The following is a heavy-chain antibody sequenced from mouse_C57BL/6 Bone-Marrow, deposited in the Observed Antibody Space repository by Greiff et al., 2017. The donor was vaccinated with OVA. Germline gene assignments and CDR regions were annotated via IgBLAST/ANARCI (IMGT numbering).Heavy chain of an antibody. Sequence: EVQVVESGGGLVQPGGSLSLSCAASGFTFTDYYMSWVRQPPGKALEWLGFIRNKANGYTTEYSASVKGRFTISRDNSQSILYLQMNALRAEDSATYDCARSPTVFDYWGQGTTLTVSS. D-gene: IGHD1-1*01. CDR1: GFTFTDYY. CDR2: IRNKANGYTT. CDR3: ARSPTVFDY. V-gene: IGHV7-3*01. J-gene: IGHJ2*01.